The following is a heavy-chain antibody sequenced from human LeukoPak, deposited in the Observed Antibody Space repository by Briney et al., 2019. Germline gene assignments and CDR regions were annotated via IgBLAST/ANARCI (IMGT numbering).Heavy chain of an antibody. Sequence: GASVKVSCKASGYTFTGYYMHWVRQAPGQGLEWMGWINPNSGGTNYAQKFQGRVTMARDTSISTAYMELSRLRSDDTAVYYCARDLSGSRVPGFWGQGTLVTVSS. CDR3: ARDLSGSRVPGF. CDR2: INPNSGGT. J-gene: IGHJ4*02. CDR1: GYTFTGYY. V-gene: IGHV1-2*02. D-gene: IGHD1-26*01.